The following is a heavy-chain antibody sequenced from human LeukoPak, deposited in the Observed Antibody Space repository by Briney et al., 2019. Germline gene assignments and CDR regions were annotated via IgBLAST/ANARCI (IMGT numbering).Heavy chain of an antibody. D-gene: IGHD3-3*01. CDR3: ARDLRFLEWFTPTLGPNYYYYGMDV. Sequence: ASVKVSCKASGGTFSSYAISWVRQAPGQGLEWMGGIIPIFGTANYAQKFQGRVTITADESTSTAYMELSSLRSEDTAVYYCARDLRFLEWFTPTLGPNYYYYGMDVWGQGTTVTVSS. V-gene: IGHV1-69*13. J-gene: IGHJ6*02. CDR2: IIPIFGTA. CDR1: GGTFSSYA.